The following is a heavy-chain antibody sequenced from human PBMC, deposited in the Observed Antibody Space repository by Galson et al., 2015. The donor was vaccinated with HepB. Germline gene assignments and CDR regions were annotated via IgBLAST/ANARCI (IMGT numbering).Heavy chain of an antibody. CDR3: ARDRAMGAGNMDV. V-gene: IGHV1-69*11. D-gene: IGHD3-10*01. CDR1: GGTFSTYA. J-gene: IGHJ6*02. CDR2: IIPFLGSI. Sequence: SCKASGGTFSTYAITWVRQAPGQGLEWMGMIIPFLGSINYAQQFQGRVAITADESTGTAYMDLSSLRSEDTAVYYCARDRAMGAGNMDVWGQGTTVTVSS.